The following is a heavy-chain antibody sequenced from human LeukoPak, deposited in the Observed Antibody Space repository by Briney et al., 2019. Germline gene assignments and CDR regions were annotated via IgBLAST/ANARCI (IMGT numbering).Heavy chain of an antibody. J-gene: IGHJ4*02. CDR1: GFTFSTFA. Sequence: GGSLRLSCAASGFTFSTFAMIWVRQPPGKGLDWVSSIFPSGGEIHYADSVRCRFTISRDNSKSTLSLQMNSLRAEDTAIYYCATYRQVLLPFESWGQGTLVTVSS. CDR3: ATYRQVLLPFES. V-gene: IGHV3-23*01. D-gene: IGHD2-8*02. CDR2: IFPSGGEI.